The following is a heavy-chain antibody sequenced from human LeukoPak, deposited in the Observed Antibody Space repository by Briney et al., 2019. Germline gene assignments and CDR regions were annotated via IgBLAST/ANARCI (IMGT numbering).Heavy chain of an antibody. CDR3: ARETAAGYWYFDL. D-gene: IGHD6-25*01. CDR2: IYTSGST. CDR1: GGSISSYY. V-gene: IGHV4-4*07. Sequence: SEILSLTCTVSGGSISSYYWSWIRQPAGKGLEWIGRIYTSGSTNYNSSLKSRVTMSVDPSKNQFSLKLSSVPAADTAVYYCARETAAGYWYFDLWGRGTLVTVSS. J-gene: IGHJ2*01.